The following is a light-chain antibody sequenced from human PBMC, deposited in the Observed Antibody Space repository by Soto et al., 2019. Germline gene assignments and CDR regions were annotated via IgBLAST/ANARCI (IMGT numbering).Light chain of an antibody. J-gene: IGLJ1*01. V-gene: IGLV1-47*01. Sequence: QSALTQPPSASGTPGQRVTISCSGGSSNIGTNYVYWYQHLAGAAPKLLIYRNNQRLSGVPERFSGSRSGTSASLAISGLRSEDESDYYCAAWDDSLSGYVFGTGTKVTVL. CDR2: RNN. CDR3: AAWDDSLSGYV. CDR1: SSNIGTNY.